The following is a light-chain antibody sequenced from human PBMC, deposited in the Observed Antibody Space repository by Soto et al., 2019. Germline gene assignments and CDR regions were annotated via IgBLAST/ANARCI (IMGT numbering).Light chain of an antibody. V-gene: IGLV7-43*01. CDR3: LVYYDSAWV. CDR2: GVS. J-gene: IGLJ3*02. Sequence: QAVVTQEPSLTVSPGGTVTLTCTSSTGAVTSGYYPNWFQQKPGQTPRALIYGVSNRHSWTPARFSGSLLGGEAALTLSGAQPEDEADYYCLVYYDSAWVFGGGTKLTVL. CDR1: TGAVTSGYY.